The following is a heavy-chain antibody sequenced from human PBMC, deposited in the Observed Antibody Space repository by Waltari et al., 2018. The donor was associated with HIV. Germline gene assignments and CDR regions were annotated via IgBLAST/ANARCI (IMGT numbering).Heavy chain of an antibody. CDR1: GGTFSSYA. V-gene: IGHV1-69*06. CDR2: IIPIFGTA. D-gene: IGHD2-2*01. J-gene: IGHJ5*02. CDR3: ARDFRLIKGIVVENWFDP. Sequence: QVQLVQSGAEVKKPGSSVKVSCKASGGTFSSYALSWVRQAPGQGLEWMGGIIPIFGTANYAQKFQGRVTITADKSTSTAYMELSSLRSEDTAVYYCARDFRLIKGIVVENWFDPWGQGTLVTVSS.